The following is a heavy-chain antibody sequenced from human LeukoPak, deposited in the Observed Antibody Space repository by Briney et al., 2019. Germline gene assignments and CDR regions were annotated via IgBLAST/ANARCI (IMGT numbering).Heavy chain of an antibody. CDR3: ARSSSRWDPHAFDI. CDR2: ISGSGGST. CDR1: GFTFSSYA. V-gene: IGHV3-23*01. Sequence: GGSLRLSCAASGFTFSSYAMSWVRQAPGKGLEWVSAISGSGGSTYYADSVKGRFTISRDNAKNSLYLQMNSLRAEDTAVYYCARSSSRWDPHAFDIWGQGTMVTVSS. J-gene: IGHJ3*02. D-gene: IGHD6-13*01.